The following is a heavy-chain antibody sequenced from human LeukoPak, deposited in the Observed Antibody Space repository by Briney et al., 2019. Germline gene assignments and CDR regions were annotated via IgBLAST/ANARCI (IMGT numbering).Heavy chain of an antibody. V-gene: IGHV3-30*02. CDR3: AEDLYYGDYEFDY. CDR2: ISYDGSNK. D-gene: IGHD4-17*01. CDR1: GVSFSSYG. Sequence: VGSLRLSCAASGVSFSSYGMHCGPDRPREGLWSGAYISYDGSNKYYAAFVKGRFTLSRDNSKNTLYLKMNSMRAEDTAVYYCAEDLYYGDYEFDYWGQGTLVTVSS. J-gene: IGHJ4*02.